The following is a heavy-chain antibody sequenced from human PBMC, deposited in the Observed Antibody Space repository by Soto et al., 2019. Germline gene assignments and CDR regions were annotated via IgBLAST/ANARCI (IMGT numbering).Heavy chain of an antibody. D-gene: IGHD6-25*01. Sequence: ASVKVSCKASGYTFTSYGITWVRRAPGQGLEWMGWISTHNGNTNYAQKFQDRVTMTTDTSTSTAYMELRSLRSDDTAMYYCARDRAFSNGYYGFYFDYWGQGSLVTGSS. CDR2: ISTHNGNT. J-gene: IGHJ4*02. CDR3: ARDRAFSNGYYGFYFDY. V-gene: IGHV1-18*01. CDR1: GYTFTSYG.